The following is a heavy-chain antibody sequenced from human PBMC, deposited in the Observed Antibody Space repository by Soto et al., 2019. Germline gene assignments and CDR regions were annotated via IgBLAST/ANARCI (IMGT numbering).Heavy chain of an antibody. Sequence: QVPLVESGGGVVQPGRSLRLSCAASGFTFSSYGMHWVRQAPGKGLEWVALISYDGSNKYYADSVKGRFTISRDNSKNTRYLQMNSLRTEDTAVYYCAKDLGHGGRGAFDIWGQGTMVTVSS. CDR2: ISYDGSNK. V-gene: IGHV3-30*18. D-gene: IGHD7-27*01. CDR1: GFTFSSYG. CDR3: AKDLGHGGRGAFDI. J-gene: IGHJ3*02.